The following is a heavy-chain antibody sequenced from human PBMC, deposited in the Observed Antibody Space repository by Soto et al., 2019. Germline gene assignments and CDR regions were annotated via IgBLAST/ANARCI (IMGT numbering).Heavy chain of an antibody. J-gene: IGHJ5*02. CDR3: ASSSSFQLDWFDP. Sequence: PSETLSLTCAVYGGSFSGYYWSWIRQPPGKGLEWIGEINHSGSTNYNPSLKSRVTISVDTSKNQFSLKLSSVTAADTAVYYCASSSSFQLDWFDPWGQGTLVTVSS. D-gene: IGHD6-6*01. CDR1: GGSFSGYY. CDR2: INHSGST. V-gene: IGHV4-34*01.